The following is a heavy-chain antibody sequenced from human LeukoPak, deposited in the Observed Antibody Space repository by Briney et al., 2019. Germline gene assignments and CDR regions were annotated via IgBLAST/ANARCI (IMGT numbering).Heavy chain of an antibody. J-gene: IGHJ4*02. CDR3: ARALGIWNYAYYFDN. CDR2: IKQDGSEE. V-gene: IGHV3-7*04. Sequence: GGSLRLSCVASGFAFNNYWMTWVRQAPGKGLEWVASIKQDGSEEYYVDSVKGRFTVSRDNTKNSLYLQMNSLRAEDTAVYYCARALGIWNYAYYFDNWGQGTLVTVSS. CDR1: GFAFNNYW. D-gene: IGHD1-7*01.